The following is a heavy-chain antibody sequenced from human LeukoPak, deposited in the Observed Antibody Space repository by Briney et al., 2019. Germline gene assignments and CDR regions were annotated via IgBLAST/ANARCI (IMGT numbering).Heavy chain of an antibody. J-gene: IGHJ4*02. V-gene: IGHV1-18*01. Sequence: ASVKVSCKASGYTFSNYGITWVRQAPGQGLEWMGWISAHNGNTKYAQNLQGRVTMTTDTSTSTAYMELRRLTSDDTAVYYFARESYCSGGNCYSGAGDYWGQGTLVSVSS. CDR3: ARESYCSGGNCYSGAGDY. CDR2: ISAHNGNT. D-gene: IGHD2-15*01. CDR1: GYTFSNYG.